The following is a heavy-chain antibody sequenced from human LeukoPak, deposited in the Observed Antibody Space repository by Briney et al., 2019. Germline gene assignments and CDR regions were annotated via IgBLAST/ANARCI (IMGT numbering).Heavy chain of an antibody. V-gene: IGHV3-23*01. CDR2: ISSSGVKT. J-gene: IGHJ4*02. CDR3: APGFGEFPFDY. D-gene: IGHD3-10*01. Sequence: PGGSLRLSCAASGFSFSSYAMSWVRQAPGKGLEWVSAISSSGVKTFYADSVKGRFTISRDNSKNTLYLQMNSLRAEDTAVYYCAPGFGEFPFDYWGQGTLVTVSS. CDR1: GFSFSSYA.